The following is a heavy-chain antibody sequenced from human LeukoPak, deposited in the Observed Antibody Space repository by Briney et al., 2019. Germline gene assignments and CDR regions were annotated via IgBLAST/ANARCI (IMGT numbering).Heavy chain of an antibody. CDR1: GFTVSAYA. CDR3: ARGGGYDKSFDY. J-gene: IGHJ4*02. V-gene: IGHV3-53*01. CDR2: IYDDNT. Sequence: PGGSLRLSCAASGFTVSAYAMAWVRQAPGKGLEWVSTIYDDNTYYADSVKGRFAISTDNSKNTLYLQMNSLRAEDTAVYYCARGGGYDKSFDYWGQGTLVTVSS. D-gene: IGHD5-12*01.